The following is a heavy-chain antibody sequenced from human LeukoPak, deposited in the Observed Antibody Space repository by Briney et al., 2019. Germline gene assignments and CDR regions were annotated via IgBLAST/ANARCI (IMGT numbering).Heavy chain of an antibody. D-gene: IGHD6-19*01. V-gene: IGHV4-34*01. Sequence: PSETLSLTCAGSGGAFTGYYRSWIRQPPGKGLEWIGEINHSGATNYNPSLKSRVTISVDTSKNQFSLRLTSVSAADTGVYYCATPTRGGIAVTGTFGHWGQGTQVTVSS. J-gene: IGHJ4*02. CDR1: GGAFTGYY. CDR3: ATPTRGGIAVTGTFGH. CDR2: INHSGAT.